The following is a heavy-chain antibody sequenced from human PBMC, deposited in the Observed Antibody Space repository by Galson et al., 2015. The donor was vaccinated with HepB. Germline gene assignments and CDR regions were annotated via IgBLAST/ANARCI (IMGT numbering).Heavy chain of an antibody. CDR2: IYYSGST. J-gene: IGHJ3*02. Sequence: ETLSLTCTVSGGSISSYYWSWIRQPPGEGLEWIGYIYYSGSTNYNPSLKSQVTISVDTSKNQFSLKLSSVTAADTAVYYCARTFIVGATVAFDIWGQGTMVTVSS. D-gene: IGHD1-26*01. V-gene: IGHV4-59*01. CDR3: ARTFIVGATVAFDI. CDR1: GGSISSYY.